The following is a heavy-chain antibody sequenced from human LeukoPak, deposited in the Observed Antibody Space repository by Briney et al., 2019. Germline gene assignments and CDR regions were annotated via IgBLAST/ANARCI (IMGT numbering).Heavy chain of an antibody. J-gene: IGHJ6*02. CDR3: ARAAYSSSWYGSDYGMDF. V-gene: IGHV3-21*01. D-gene: IGHD6-13*01. CDR1: GFTFSSYS. Sequence: GGSLRLSCAASGFTFSSYSMNWVRQAPGKGLEWVSSISSSSSYIYYADSVKGRFTISRDNAKNSLYLQMNSLRAEDTAVYYCARAAYSSSWYGSDYGMDFWGQGTTVTVSS. CDR2: ISSSSSYI.